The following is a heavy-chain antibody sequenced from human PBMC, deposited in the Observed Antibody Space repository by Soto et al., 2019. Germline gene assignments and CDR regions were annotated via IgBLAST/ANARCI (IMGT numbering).Heavy chain of an antibody. CDR1: GFTFSSYG. V-gene: IGHV3-30*18. CDR3: AKDYYEILTGYHPSVCFDY. Sequence: QVQLLESGGGVVQPGRSLRLSCAASGFTFSSYGMHWVRQAPGKGLEWVAVISYDGSNKYYADSVKGRFTISRDNSKNTLYLQMNSLRAEDTAVYYCAKDYYEILTGYHPSVCFDYWGQGTLVTVSS. CDR2: ISYDGSNK. D-gene: IGHD3-9*01. J-gene: IGHJ4*02.